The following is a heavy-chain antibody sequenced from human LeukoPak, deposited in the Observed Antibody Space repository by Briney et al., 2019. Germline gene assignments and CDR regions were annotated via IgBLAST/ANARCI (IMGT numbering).Heavy chain of an antibody. CDR2: ISAYNGNT. CDR1: GYTFTSYG. Sequence: ASVKVSCKASGYTFTSYGISWVRQAPGQGLEWMGWISAYNGNTNYAQKLQGRVTMTTDTSTSTAYMELRSLRSDDTAVYYCARERSYYDFWSGYSPFDYWGQGTLVTVSS. D-gene: IGHD3-3*01. V-gene: IGHV1-18*01. J-gene: IGHJ4*02. CDR3: ARERSYYDFWSGYSPFDY.